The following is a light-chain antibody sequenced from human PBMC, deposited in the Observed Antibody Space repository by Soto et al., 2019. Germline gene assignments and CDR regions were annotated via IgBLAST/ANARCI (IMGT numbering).Light chain of an antibody. Sequence: DIQMTQSPSSLSASVGDRVTITCQASQDINKNLIWYQQKPGKAPKPLIYRASTLESGVPSRFSGSGSGTEFTLTISSLQPDDFATYYCQDYSTDSRTFGQGTRVEIK. V-gene: IGKV1-5*03. J-gene: IGKJ1*01. CDR1: QDINKN. CDR2: RAS. CDR3: QDYSTDSRT.